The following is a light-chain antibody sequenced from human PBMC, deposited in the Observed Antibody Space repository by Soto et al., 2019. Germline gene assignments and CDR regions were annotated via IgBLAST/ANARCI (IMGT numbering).Light chain of an antibody. CDR3: CSYAGSYTFEV. Sequence: QSALTQPRSVSGSPGQSVTISCTGTSSDVGGYNYVSWYQQHPGKALKLMIYDVSKRPSGVPDRFSGSKSGNTASLTISGLQAEDEADYYCCSYAGSYTFEVFGGGTKLTVL. CDR2: DVS. V-gene: IGLV2-11*01. J-gene: IGLJ2*01. CDR1: SSDVGGYNY.